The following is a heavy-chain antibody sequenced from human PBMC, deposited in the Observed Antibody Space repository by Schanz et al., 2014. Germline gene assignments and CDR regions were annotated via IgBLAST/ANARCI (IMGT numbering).Heavy chain of an antibody. J-gene: IGHJ4*02. V-gene: IGHV3-30*04. Sequence: VQLVESGGGVVQPGRSLRLSCAASGFTMITYAMHWVRQPPGKGLEWVAIITYDGSNTYHADSVKGRFTISRDNSKNTLYLQMNSLRAEDTAVYYCAKDRDPDPGIEAAADIYYFDYWGQGTLVTVSS. CDR3: AKDRDPDPGIEAAADIYYFDY. CDR2: ITYDGSNT. D-gene: IGHD6-13*01. CDR1: GFTMITYA.